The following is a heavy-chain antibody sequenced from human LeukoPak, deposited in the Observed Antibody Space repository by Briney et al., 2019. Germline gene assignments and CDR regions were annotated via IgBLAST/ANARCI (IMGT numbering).Heavy chain of an antibody. J-gene: IGHJ4*02. Sequence: SETLSLTCAVYGGSFSGYYWSWIRQPAGKGPEWIGRIYTSGSTNYNPSLKSRVTISVDTSKNQFSLKLSSVTATDTAVYYCARSYSSSWYSSFVYWGQGTLVTVSS. CDR2: IYTSGST. V-gene: IGHV4-59*10. CDR3: ARSYSSSWYSSFVY. D-gene: IGHD6-13*01. CDR1: GGSFSGYY.